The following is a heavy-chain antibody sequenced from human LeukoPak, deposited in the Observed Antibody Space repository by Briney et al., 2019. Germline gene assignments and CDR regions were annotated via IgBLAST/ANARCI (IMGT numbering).Heavy chain of an antibody. CDR2: IYYSGST. Sequence: PSETLSLTCNVSGASVSSGSYYWSWIRQPPGKGLEWIGYIYYSGSTNYNPSLKSRVTISVDTSKNQFSLKLSSVTAADTAVYYCARGEDLSFGIWGQGTMVTVSS. V-gene: IGHV4-61*01. CDR3: ARGEDLSFGI. D-gene: IGHD1-26*01. J-gene: IGHJ3*02. CDR1: GASVSSGSYY.